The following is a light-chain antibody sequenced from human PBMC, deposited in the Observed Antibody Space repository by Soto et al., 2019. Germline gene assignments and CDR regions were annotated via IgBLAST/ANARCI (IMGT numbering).Light chain of an antibody. CDR3: SSYTSSSTYV. Sequence: QSVLTQPASVSGSPGQSIAISCTGTNSDVGAYNFVSWYQQYPGKAPKLIIHEVNNRPSGVSDRFSGSKSGNTASLTISGLQADDEADYYCSSYTSSSTYVFGTGTKVTVL. CDR1: NSDVGAYNF. J-gene: IGLJ1*01. V-gene: IGLV2-14*01. CDR2: EVN.